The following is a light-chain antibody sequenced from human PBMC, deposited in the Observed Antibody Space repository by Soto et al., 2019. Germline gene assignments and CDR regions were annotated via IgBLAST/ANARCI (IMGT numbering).Light chain of an antibody. CDR1: QTVSLN. V-gene: IGKV3-15*01. J-gene: IGKJ1*01. CDR3: QQYNNWPRT. CDR2: DVS. Sequence: EIVMTQSPVTLSVSPGDRVTLSCRASQTVSLNVAWYQQRPGQSPRLLIYDVSTRATDVPARFSGSGFGTEFTLTISSLQSEDFAVYYCQQYNNWPRTFGQGTKVDIK.